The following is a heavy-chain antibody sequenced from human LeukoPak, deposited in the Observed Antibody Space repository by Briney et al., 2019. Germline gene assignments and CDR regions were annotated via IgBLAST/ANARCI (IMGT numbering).Heavy chain of an antibody. Sequence: ASVKVSCKASGGTFSSYAISWVQQAPGQGLEWMGGIIPIFGTANYAQKFQGRVTITTDESTSTAYMELSSLRSEDTAVYYCARGSLDIVVVPAATWFDPWGQGTLVTVSS. V-gene: IGHV1-69*05. CDR3: ARGSLDIVVVPAATWFDP. CDR1: GGTFSSYA. CDR2: IIPIFGTA. D-gene: IGHD2-2*01. J-gene: IGHJ5*02.